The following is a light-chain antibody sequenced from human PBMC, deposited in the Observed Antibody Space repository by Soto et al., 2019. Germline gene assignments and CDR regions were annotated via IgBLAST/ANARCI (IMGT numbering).Light chain of an antibody. CDR2: GAS. Sequence: EIVLTPSPGTLSLSPGERATLSCRASQSVSRSYLAWYQQKPGQAPRLLIYGASSRATGIPDRFSGGGSGTDFTLTISRLEPEDFAVYYCQQYGSSPRTFGQGTKLEIK. V-gene: IGKV3-20*01. J-gene: IGKJ2*02. CDR3: QQYGSSPRT. CDR1: QSVSRSY.